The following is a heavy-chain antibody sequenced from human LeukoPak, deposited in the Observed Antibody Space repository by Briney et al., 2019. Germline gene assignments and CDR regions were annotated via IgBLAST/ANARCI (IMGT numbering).Heavy chain of an antibody. CDR1: GGSFSGYY. V-gene: IGHV4-34*01. D-gene: IGHD2-2*01. Sequence: SETLSLTCAVCGGSFSGYYWSWVRQPPGKGLEWVGEINHSGSTNYNPSLKSRVTISGDTSKNQFSLKLSSVTAADTAVYYCARIGVVVPAAMKRLGGNDPWGQGTLATVSS. CDR3: ARIGVVVPAAMKRLGGNDP. CDR2: INHSGST. J-gene: IGHJ5*02.